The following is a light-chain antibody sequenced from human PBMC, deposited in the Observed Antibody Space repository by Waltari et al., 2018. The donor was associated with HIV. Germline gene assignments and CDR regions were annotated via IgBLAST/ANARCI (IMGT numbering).Light chain of an antibody. CDR3: QQSETYPIT. V-gene: IGKV1-9*01. CDR1: VAISDY. CDR2: GAF. Sequence: DIQLTQSPSFLSAAVGDRVTITCRANVAISDYLVWYQQKPVTAPKLLTYGAFTLQRGVPARFSGSGSGTDFILTINSLQPEDFGTYYCQQSETYPITFGQGTRLEIK. J-gene: IGKJ5*01.